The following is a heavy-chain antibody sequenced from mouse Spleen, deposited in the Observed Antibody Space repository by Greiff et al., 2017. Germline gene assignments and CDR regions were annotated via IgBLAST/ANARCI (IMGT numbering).Heavy chain of an antibody. J-gene: IGHJ4*01. Sequence: EVQLVESGGGLVKPGGSLKLSCAASGFTFSSYTMSWVRQTPEKRLEWVATISSGGRYTYYPDSVKGRFPISSDNAKNTLYLQMSSLKSEDTAMYYCTREGSTMITTDAMDYWGQGTSVTVSS. D-gene: IGHD2-4*01. CDR3: TREGSTMITTDAMDY. V-gene: IGHV5-6-4*01. CDR2: ISSGGRYT. CDR1: GFTFSSYT.